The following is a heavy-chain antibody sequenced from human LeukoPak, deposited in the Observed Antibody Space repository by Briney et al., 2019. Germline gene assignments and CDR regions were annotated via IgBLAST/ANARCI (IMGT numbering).Heavy chain of an antibody. Sequence: SVKVSCKASGGTFSSYAISWVRQAPGQGLEWMGGIIPIFGTANYAQKFQGRVTMTRNTSISTAYMELSSLRSEDTAVYYCATRYGSGSYYMDVWGKGTTVTVSS. CDR1: GGTFSSYA. J-gene: IGHJ6*03. V-gene: IGHV1-69*05. D-gene: IGHD3-10*01. CDR3: ATRYGSGSYYMDV. CDR2: IIPIFGTA.